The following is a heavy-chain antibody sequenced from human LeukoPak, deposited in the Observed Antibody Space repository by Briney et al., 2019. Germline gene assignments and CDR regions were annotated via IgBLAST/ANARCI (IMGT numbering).Heavy chain of an antibody. CDR2: IYHGGST. CDR3: ARDRGTLYTNYALDI. J-gene: IGHJ3*02. Sequence: SETLSLTCTVSRGSISSGDYYWSWIRQPPGKGLEWIGYIYHGGSTYYNPSLKSRVTISVDRSKSQLSLILTSVTAADTAVYYCARDRGTLYTNYALDIWGQGTMVTVSS. D-gene: IGHD4-11*01. V-gene: IGHV4-30-2*01. CDR1: RGSISSGDYY.